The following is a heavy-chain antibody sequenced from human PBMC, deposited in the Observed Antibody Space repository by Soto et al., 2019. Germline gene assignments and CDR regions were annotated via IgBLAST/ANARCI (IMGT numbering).Heavy chain of an antibody. J-gene: IGHJ4*02. V-gene: IGHV4-38-2*01. CDR3: ARVPGSDGLSYYDFWSGYYPVNYFDY. D-gene: IGHD3-3*01. CDR1: GYSISSGYY. Sequence: QVQLQESGPGLVKPSETLSLTCAVSGYSISSGYYWGWIQQPPGKGLEWIGSIYHSGSTYYNPSLKSRVTISVDTSKNQFSLKLSSVTAADTAVYYCARVPGSDGLSYYDFWSGYYPVNYFDYWGQGTLVTVSS. CDR2: IYHSGST.